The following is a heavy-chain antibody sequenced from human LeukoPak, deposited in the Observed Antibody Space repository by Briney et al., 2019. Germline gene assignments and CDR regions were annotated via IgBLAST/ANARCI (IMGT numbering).Heavy chain of an antibody. CDR1: GFTFTNYW. CDR3: VRGLGSSSADY. CDR2: IKQVGSET. V-gene: IGHV3-7*01. D-gene: IGHD6-6*01. J-gene: IGHJ4*02. Sequence: PGGSLRLSCGASGFTFTNYWMSWVRQAPGKGLERVAKIKQVGSETYSADSVVGRFTISRDNAKNSLSLQMNSLRGEDTAVYYCVRGLGSSSADYWGQGTLVTVSS.